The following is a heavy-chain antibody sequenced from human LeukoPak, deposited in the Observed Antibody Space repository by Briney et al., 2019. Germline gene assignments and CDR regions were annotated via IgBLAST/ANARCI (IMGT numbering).Heavy chain of an antibody. D-gene: IGHD3-22*01. CDR2: ISSSSSYI. Sequence: GGSLRLSCAASGFTFSSYSMNWVRQAPGKGLEWVSSISSSSSYIYYADSVKGRFTISRDNAKNSLYLQMNSLRAEDTAVYYCAGDRYASYYDSSGYPDYWGQGTLVTVSS. J-gene: IGHJ4*02. CDR3: AGDRYASYYDSSGYPDY. CDR1: GFTFSSYS. V-gene: IGHV3-21*01.